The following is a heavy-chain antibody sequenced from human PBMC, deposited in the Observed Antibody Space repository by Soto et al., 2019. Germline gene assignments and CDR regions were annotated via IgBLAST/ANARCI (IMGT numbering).Heavy chain of an antibody. V-gene: IGHV4-59*01. D-gene: IGHD3-22*01. CDR1: GGSISSYY. J-gene: IGHJ4*02. CDR2: IYYSGST. CDR3: ARATYSSDYYFEY. Sequence: SETLSLTCTVSGGSISSYYWSWIRQPPGKGLEWIGYIYYSGSTNYNRSLKSRVTILVDMSKNQFSLKLSSVTAADTAVYYCARATYSSDYYFEYWGQGTLVTVSS.